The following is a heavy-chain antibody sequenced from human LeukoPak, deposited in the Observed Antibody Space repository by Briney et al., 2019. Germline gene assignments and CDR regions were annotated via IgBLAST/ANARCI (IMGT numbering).Heavy chain of an antibody. CDR2: ISSSSTYI. D-gene: IGHD1-26*01. CDR3: ALNPGGIVGATYFDY. J-gene: IGHJ4*02. CDR1: GFTFSSYS. Sequence: GGSLRLSCAASGFTFSSYSMNWVRQAPGKGLEWVSSISSSSTYIYYADSVKGRFTISRDNAKNSLYLQMNSLRAEDTAVYNCALNPGGIVGATYFDYWGQGTLSPSPQ. V-gene: IGHV3-21*01.